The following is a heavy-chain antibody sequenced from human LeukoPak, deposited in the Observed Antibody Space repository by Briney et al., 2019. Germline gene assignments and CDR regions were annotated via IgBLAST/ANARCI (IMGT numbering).Heavy chain of an antibody. Sequence: GGSLRLSCAASGFTFSSYSMNWVRQAPGKGLEWVSSISSSSSSYIYYADSVKGRFTISRDNAKNSLYLQMNSLRAEDTAVYYCARDGEDIVVVPAAIRGPFTFDYWGQGTLVTVSS. D-gene: IGHD2-2*02. CDR3: ARDGEDIVVVPAAIRGPFTFDY. V-gene: IGHV3-21*01. J-gene: IGHJ4*02. CDR2: ISSSSSSYI. CDR1: GFTFSSYS.